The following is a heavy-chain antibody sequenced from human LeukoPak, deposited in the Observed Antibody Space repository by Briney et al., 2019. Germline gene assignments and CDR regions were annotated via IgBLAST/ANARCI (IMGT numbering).Heavy chain of an antibody. D-gene: IGHD4-23*01. V-gene: IGHV1-2*02. CDR2: INPNSGGT. CDR3: ARAVTVTAPGATFDY. CDR1: GYTFTGYY. J-gene: IGHJ4*02. Sequence: ASVKVSCKASGYTFTGYYMHWVRQAPGQGLEWMGWINPNSGGTNYAQKFQGRVTMTRDTSISTAYMELSRLRSDDTAVYYCARAVTVTAPGATFDYWGQGTLVTVSS.